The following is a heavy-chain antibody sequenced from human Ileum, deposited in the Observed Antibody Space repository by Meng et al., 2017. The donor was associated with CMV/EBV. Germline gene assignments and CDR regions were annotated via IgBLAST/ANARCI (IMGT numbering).Heavy chain of an antibody. CDR1: GGSFSGYY. J-gene: IGHJ4*02. CDR3: ARGNNWNYGFDY. D-gene: IGHD1-7*01. Sequence: TCAVYGGSFSGYYWSWIRQPPGKGLEWIGEINHSGSTNYNPSLKSRVTISVDTSKNQFSLKLSSVTAADTAVYYCARGNNWNYGFDYWGQGTLVTVSS. V-gene: IGHV4-34*01. CDR2: INHSGST.